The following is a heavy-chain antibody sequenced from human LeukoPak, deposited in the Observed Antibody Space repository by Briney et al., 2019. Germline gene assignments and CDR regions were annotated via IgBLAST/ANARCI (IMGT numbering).Heavy chain of an antibody. J-gene: IGHJ4*02. Sequence: GTSVKVSCKASGFTFTSSAVQWVRQARGQRLEWIGWIVVGSGNTNYAQKFQERVTITRDMSTSTAYMELSSLRSEDTAVYYCAARNYGSSWYAKFDYWGQGTLVTVSS. CDR3: AARNYGSSWYAKFDY. D-gene: IGHD6-13*01. CDR2: IVVGSGNT. V-gene: IGHV1-58*01. CDR1: GFTFTSSA.